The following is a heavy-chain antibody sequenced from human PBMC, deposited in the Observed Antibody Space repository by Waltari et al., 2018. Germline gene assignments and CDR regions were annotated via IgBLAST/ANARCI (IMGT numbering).Heavy chain of an antibody. CDR1: GGTFSSYA. V-gene: IGHV1-69*01. Sequence: QVQLVQSGAEVKKPGSSVKVSCKASGGTFSSYAISWVRQAPGQGLEWMGGIIPIFGTANYAQKFQGRVTITADEATSTAYMELGSLRSEDTAVYYCARDGTRRDGYNPPGWYFDLWGRGTLVTVSS. CDR2: IIPIFGTA. J-gene: IGHJ2*01. D-gene: IGHD5-12*01. CDR3: ARDGTRRDGYNPPGWYFDL.